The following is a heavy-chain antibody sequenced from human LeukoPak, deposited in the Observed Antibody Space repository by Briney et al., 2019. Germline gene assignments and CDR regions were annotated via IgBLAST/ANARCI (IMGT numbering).Heavy chain of an antibody. CDR1: GFTFSSYE. Sequence: GSLRLSCEASGFTFSSYEMNWVRQAPGKGLEWVSYISSSGSTIYYTDSVKGRFTISRDNAKNSLYLQMNSLRAEDTAVYYCARDQGPVRTAYYYNGMDVWGQGTTVTVSS. V-gene: IGHV3-48*03. CDR2: ISSSGSTI. CDR3: ARDQGPVRTAYYYNGMDV. J-gene: IGHJ6*02. D-gene: IGHD1-1*01.